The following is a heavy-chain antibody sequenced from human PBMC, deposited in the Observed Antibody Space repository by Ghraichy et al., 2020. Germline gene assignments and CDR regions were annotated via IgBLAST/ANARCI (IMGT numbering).Heavy chain of an antibody. D-gene: IGHD6-6*01. CDR3: ANRIAAHGGRDV. Sequence: LTCVASGFTFRSYAMKWVRQAPGKGLEWVSTISSPGNCTYYADSVKGRFTVSRDNSKDTLYLLMSSLRPDDTAVYYCANRIAAHGGRDVWGKGTTVTASS. CDR2: ISSPGNCT. V-gene: IGHV3-23*01. J-gene: IGHJ6*04. CDR1: GFTFRSYA.